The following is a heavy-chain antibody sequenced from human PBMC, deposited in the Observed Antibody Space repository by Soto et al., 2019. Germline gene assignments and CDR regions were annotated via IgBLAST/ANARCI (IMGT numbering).Heavy chain of an antibody. CDR2: INHSGST. Sequence: KPSETLSLTCAVYGGSFSGYYWSWIRQPPGKGLEWIGEINHSGSTNYNPSLKSRVTISVDTSKNQFSLKLSSVTAADTAVYYCARGPYVLRYFDVKPPFDYWGQGTLVTGLL. V-gene: IGHV4-34*01. J-gene: IGHJ4*02. D-gene: IGHD3-9*01. CDR1: GGSFSGYY. CDR3: ARGPYVLRYFDVKPPFDY.